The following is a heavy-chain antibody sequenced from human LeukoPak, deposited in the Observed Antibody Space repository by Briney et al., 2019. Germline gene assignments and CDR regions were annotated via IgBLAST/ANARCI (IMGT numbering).Heavy chain of an antibody. D-gene: IGHD3-10*01. CDR2: MNPNSGNT. J-gene: IGHJ4*02. Sequence: GASVKVFCKASGYTFTNYDINWVRQATGQGLEWMGWMNPNSGNTGYAQKFQGRVTMTRNTSISTAYMELSSLRSEDTAVYYCARGPYGSGSYGFDYWGQGTLVTVSS. CDR1: GYTFTNYD. CDR3: ARGPYGSGSYGFDY. V-gene: IGHV1-8*01.